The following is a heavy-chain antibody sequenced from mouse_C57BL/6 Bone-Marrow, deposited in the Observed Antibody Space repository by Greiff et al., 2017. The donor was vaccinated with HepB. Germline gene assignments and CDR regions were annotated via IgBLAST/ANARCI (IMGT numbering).Heavy chain of an antibody. CDR1: GFSLTSYG. J-gene: IGHJ4*01. D-gene: IGHD2-1*01. V-gene: IGHV2-5*01. CDR3: AKHGNYSFYAMDY. Sequence: VQLVESGPGLVQPSQSLSITCTVSGFSLTSYGVHWVRQSPGKGLEWLGVIWRGGSTDYNAAFMSRLSITKDNSKSQVFFKMNSLQADDTAIYYCAKHGNYSFYAMDYWGQGTSVTVSS. CDR2: IWRGGST.